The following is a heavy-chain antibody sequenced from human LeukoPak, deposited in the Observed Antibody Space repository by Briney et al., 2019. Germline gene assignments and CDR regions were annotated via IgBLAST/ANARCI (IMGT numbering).Heavy chain of an antibody. CDR3: ARSTVTPNWFDP. J-gene: IGHJ5*02. D-gene: IGHD4-17*01. CDR1: GYTFTIYG. V-gene: IGHV1-3*01. Sequence: ASVKVSCKASGYTFTIYGITWVRQAPGQRLEWMGWINAGNGNTKYSQKFQGRVTITRDTSASTAYMELSSLRSEDTAVYYCARSTVTPNWFDPWGQGTLVTVSS. CDR2: INAGNGNT.